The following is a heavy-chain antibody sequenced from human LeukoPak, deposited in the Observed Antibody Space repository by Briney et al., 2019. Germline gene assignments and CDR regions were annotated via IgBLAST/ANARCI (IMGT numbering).Heavy chain of an antibody. V-gene: IGHV4-59*01. J-gene: IGHJ5*02. CDR3: ARGMVSSSWYWFDP. CDR1: GGSISSYY. D-gene: IGHD6-13*01. Sequence: SETLSLTCTVSGGSISSYYWSWIRQPPGKRLEWIGYIYYSGSTNYNPSLKSRVTISVDTSKNQFSLKLSSVTAADTAVYYCARGMVSSSWYWFDPRGQGTLVTVSS. CDR2: IYYSGST.